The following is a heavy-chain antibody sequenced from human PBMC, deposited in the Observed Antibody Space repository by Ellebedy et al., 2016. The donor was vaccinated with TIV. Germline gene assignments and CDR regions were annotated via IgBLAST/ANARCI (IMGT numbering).Heavy chain of an antibody. Sequence: GGSLRLXXAASGFTFSNYWMSWVRQAPGKGLEWVANIKYDGSEQYYVDSVKGRFTISRDNAKSLLYLEMRSLRAEDTAVYYCSRDWAAIFSVLPHLDYWGQGILVTVSS. V-gene: IGHV3-7*01. J-gene: IGHJ4*02. D-gene: IGHD5/OR15-5a*01. CDR2: IKYDGSEQ. CDR1: GFTFSNYW. CDR3: SRDWAAIFSVLPHLDY.